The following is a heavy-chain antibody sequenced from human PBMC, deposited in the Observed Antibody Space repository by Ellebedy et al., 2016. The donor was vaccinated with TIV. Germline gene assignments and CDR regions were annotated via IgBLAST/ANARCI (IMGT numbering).Heavy chain of an antibody. J-gene: IGHJ6*02. CDR3: ARSHFGGSYGMDV. V-gene: IGHV1-69*04. D-gene: IGHD3-16*01. CDR2: IIPIVGIA. Sequence: AASVKVSCKASGGPFSSYAISWARQAPGQGLEWMGRIIPIVGIANYAQKFQGRVTMTADKSTSTAYMELSSLRSEDTAVYYCARSHFGGSYGMDVWGQGTTVTVSS. CDR1: GGPFSSYA.